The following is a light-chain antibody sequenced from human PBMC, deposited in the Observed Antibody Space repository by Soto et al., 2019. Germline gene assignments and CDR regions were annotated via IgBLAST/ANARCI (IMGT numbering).Light chain of an antibody. CDR2: DAS. Sequence: DIQMTQSPSTLSASVGDRVTITCRASQNIRSWLAWYQQKPGKAPKLLIYDASNLEGGVPSRFSGSGSGTEFTLTISSLQPDDFATYYCQQYNTYPLTFGGGTKVDIK. CDR3: QQYNTYPLT. CDR1: QNIRSW. V-gene: IGKV1-5*01. J-gene: IGKJ4*01.